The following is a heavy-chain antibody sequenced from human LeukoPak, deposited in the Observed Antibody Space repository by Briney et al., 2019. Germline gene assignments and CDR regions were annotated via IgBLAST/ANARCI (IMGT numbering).Heavy chain of an antibody. Sequence: SETLSLTCAVYGRSFSGYYWSWIRQPPGKGLEWIGEINHSGSTNYNPSLKSRVTISVDTSKNQFSLKLSSVTAADTAVYYCARVCGLRYFDWSLDYWGQGTLVTVSS. V-gene: IGHV4-34*01. D-gene: IGHD3-9*01. CDR1: GRSFSGYY. CDR2: INHSGST. CDR3: ARVCGLRYFDWSLDY. J-gene: IGHJ4*02.